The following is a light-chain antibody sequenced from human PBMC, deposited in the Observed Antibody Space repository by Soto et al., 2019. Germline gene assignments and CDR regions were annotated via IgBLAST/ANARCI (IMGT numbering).Light chain of an antibody. J-gene: IGKJ5*01. V-gene: IGKV3-11*01. CDR2: DAS. CDR3: QQPGKWPPLT. Sequence: EERATLSCRASQSVSSYLAWYQQKPGQAPRLLNYDASNRATGIPARFSGSGSGTDCTLTISSLLSEDFAVLCCQQPGKWPPLTLGPGTRLDIK. CDR1: QSVSSY.